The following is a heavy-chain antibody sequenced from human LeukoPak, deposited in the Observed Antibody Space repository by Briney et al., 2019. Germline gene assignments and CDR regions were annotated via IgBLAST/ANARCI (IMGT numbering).Heavy chain of an antibody. CDR3: ARRTGYYDGFDY. J-gene: IGHJ4*02. Sequence: SEPLSLTCTVSGGSINNYYWSWLRQPPGKGLELIGYIYYSGSTNYNPSLKSRVTMSVDTSKNQFSLKVNSVTAADTAVYYCARRTGYYDGFDYWGQGTLVTVSS. D-gene: IGHD3/OR15-3a*01. V-gene: IGHV4-59*01. CDR2: IYYSGST. CDR1: GGSINNYY.